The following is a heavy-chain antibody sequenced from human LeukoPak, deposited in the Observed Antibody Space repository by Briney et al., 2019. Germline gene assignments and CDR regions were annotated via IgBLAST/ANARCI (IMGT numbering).Heavy chain of an antibody. J-gene: IGHJ2*01. CDR1: GGSFSGYH. V-gene: IGHV4-34*01. Sequence: SETLSLTCAVYGGSFSGYHWSWIRQPPGKGLEWIGEINHSGSTNYNPSLKSRVTISVDTSKNYFSLKLNSVIAADTAVYYCARDRPGSYWYFDLWGRGALVTVSS. CDR3: ARDRPGSYWYFDL. D-gene: IGHD3-10*01. CDR2: INHSGST.